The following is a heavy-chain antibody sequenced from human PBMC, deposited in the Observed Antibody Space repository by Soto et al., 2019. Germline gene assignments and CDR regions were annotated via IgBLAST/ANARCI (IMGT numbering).Heavy chain of an antibody. Sequence: QVQLVQSGAAVRKPGPSGRVSCKPSGGTFPKYPITGVRQPPKQGLEWMGGIVPLPGTTNYAQKFRGRVTISADESTSTAYLELSSLRSEDTAVYYCASGVGGLGGSSGWPDYAFDVWGQGTMVIVSS. CDR3: ASGVGGLGGSSGWPDYAFDV. D-gene: IGHD6-19*01. J-gene: IGHJ3*01. CDR1: GGTFPKYP. CDR2: IVPLPGTT. V-gene: IGHV1-69*01.